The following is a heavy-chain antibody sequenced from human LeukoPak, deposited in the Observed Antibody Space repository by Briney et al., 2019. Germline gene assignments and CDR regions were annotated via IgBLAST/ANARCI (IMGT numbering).Heavy chain of an antibody. CDR2: ISHDGGVK. D-gene: IGHD6-19*01. CDR1: GFSIGNYG. CDR3: ARDWGSSGWYNWFDP. V-gene: IGHV3-30*03. Sequence: GTSLRLSCAVSGFSIGNYGMHWVRQAPDKGLEWVAMISHDGGVKYYGDSVKGRLTISRDNSENTLYLQMNSLRVEDTAVYYCARDWGSSGWYNWFDPWGREPWSPSPQ. J-gene: IGHJ5*02.